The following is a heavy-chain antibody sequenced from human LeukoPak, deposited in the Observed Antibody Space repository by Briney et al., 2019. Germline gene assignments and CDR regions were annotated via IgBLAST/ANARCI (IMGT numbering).Heavy chain of an antibody. Sequence: GGSLRLSCAASGFTFSSYEMNWVRQAPGKGLEWVSYISSSGSTTSYADSVKGRFTISRDNAKNSLFLLMNSPRDEDTAVYFCARYFASWGQGTLVTVSS. CDR2: ISSSGSTT. V-gene: IGHV3-48*03. J-gene: IGHJ4*02. CDR3: ARYFAS. CDR1: GFTFSSYE.